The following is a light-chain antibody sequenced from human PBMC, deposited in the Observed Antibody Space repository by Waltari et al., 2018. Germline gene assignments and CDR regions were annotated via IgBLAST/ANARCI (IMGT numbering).Light chain of an antibody. J-gene: IGLJ2*01. CDR1: SSTIGNDH. CDR2: EGN. V-gene: IGLV1-51*02. CDR3: GTWDASLNSGV. Sequence: QSVLTQPPSVSAAPGQGVIISCSGRSSTIGNDHVTWYQQVPGKAPKLLIYEGNKRPSGIPDRFSAFKAGTSATLAITGLQTGDEADYYCGTWDASLNSGVFGGGTRLTVL.